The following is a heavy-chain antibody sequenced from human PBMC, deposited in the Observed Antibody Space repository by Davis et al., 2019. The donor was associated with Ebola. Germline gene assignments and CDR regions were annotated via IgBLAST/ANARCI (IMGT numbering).Heavy chain of an antibody. CDR1: GYTFIYYY. V-gene: IGHV1-2*02. CDR3: ARGPAANAPLDY. J-gene: IGHJ4*02. CDR2: INPKSGAT. D-gene: IGHD2-2*01. Sequence: ASVQVSCKAFGYTFIYYYINWVRQTPGQGLEWLGRINPKSGATTYAQSFQGRVTMTRDTSSGTAYMDLGGLKSDDTAVYYCARGPAANAPLDYWGQGTLVTVSS.